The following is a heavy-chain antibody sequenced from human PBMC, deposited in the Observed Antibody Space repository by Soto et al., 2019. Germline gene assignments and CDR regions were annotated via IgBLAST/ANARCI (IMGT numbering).Heavy chain of an antibody. Sequence: EVQLVESGGGLVQPGGSLRLSCAASGFTFSSYWMSWVRQAPGKGLEWVANIKQDGSEKYYVDSVKGRFTISRDNAKNSLYLQMNSLRAEDTAVYYCARDSSSWYIGAFDIWGQGTMVTVSS. CDR2: IKQDGSEK. CDR3: ARDSSSWYIGAFDI. J-gene: IGHJ3*02. CDR1: GFTFSSYW. D-gene: IGHD6-13*01. V-gene: IGHV3-7*05.